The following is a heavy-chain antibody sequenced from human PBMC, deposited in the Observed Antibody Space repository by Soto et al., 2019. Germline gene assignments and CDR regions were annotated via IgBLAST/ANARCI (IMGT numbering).Heavy chain of an antibody. CDR1: GYSFTSYW. Sequence: GESLKISCKGSGYSFTSYWISWVRQMPGKGLEWMGRIDPSDSCTNYSPSFQGHVTISADKSISTAYLQWSSLKASDTAMYYCAIPIVVVPAAILRDLDAFDIWGQGTMVTVSS. J-gene: IGHJ3*02. D-gene: IGHD2-2*02. CDR3: AIPIVVVPAAILRDLDAFDI. V-gene: IGHV5-10-1*01. CDR2: IDPSDSCT.